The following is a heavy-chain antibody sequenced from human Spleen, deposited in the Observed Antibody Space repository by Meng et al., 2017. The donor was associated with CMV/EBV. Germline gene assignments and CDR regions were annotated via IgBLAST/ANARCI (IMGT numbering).Heavy chain of an antibody. Sequence: YYIYWVRQAPGQGLEWMGWINPNSGGTNYAQKFQGRVTMTRDTSSSTAYMELSGLRSDDTAVYYCARAAYHFDNSNYPRFASFDYWGQGTLVTVSS. CDR2: INPNSGGT. D-gene: IGHD3-9*01. CDR3: ARAAYHFDNSNYPRFASFDY. CDR1: YY. J-gene: IGHJ4*02. V-gene: IGHV1-2*02.